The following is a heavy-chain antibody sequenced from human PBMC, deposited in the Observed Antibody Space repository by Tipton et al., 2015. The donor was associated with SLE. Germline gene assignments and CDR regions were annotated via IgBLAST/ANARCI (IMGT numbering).Heavy chain of an antibody. V-gene: IGHV4-59*11. CDR2: IYYSGST. CDR1: GVFISSHY. D-gene: IGHD1-1*01. J-gene: IGHJ5*02. CDR3: ARGQHQLGRFDP. Sequence: TLSLTCTVSGVFISSHYWSWIRQPPGKGLEWIGHIYYSGSTNYNPSLKSRVTISVDTSKNQLSLRLSSVTAADTAVYYCARGQHQLGRFDPWGQGTLVTVSS.